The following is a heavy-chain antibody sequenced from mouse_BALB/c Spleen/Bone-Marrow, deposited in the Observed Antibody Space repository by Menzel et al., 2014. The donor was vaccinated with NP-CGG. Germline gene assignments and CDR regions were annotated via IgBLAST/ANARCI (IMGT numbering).Heavy chain of an antibody. CDR3: ARVWYFDY. CDR1: GFTFSSYG. CDR2: INSNGGST. V-gene: IGHV5-6-3*01. Sequence: EVMLVESGGDLVQPGGSLKLSCAASGFTFSSYGMSWVRQTPDKRLELVATINSNGGSTYYPDSVKGRFTISRDNAKNTLYLQMSSLKSEDTAMYYCARVWYFDYWGQGTSLTVSS. J-gene: IGHJ2*03.